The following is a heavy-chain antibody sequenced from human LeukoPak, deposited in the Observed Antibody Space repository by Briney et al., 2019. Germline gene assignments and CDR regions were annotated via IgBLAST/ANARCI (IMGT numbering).Heavy chain of an antibody. CDR1: GFTFDDYA. CDR3: AKDIGHSSSWYVIGFDY. Sequence: SLRLSCAASGFTFDDYAMHWVRQAPGKGLEWVSGISWNSGSIGYADSVKGRFTISRDNAKNSLYLQMNSLRAEDTALYYCAKDIGHSSSWYVIGFDYWGRGTLVTVSS. J-gene: IGHJ4*02. CDR2: ISWNSGSI. D-gene: IGHD6-13*01. V-gene: IGHV3-9*01.